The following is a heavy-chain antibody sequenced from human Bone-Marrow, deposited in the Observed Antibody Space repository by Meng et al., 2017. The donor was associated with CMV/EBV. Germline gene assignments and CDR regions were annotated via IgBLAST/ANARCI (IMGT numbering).Heavy chain of an antibody. CDR3: ARERFDHGSGSYGYYYYGMDV. CDR2: TYYRSKWYN. CDR1: GDSVSSNSAA. D-gene: IGHD3-10*01. J-gene: IGHJ6*02. V-gene: IGHV6-1*01. Sequence: LSLTCAISGDSVSSNSAAWNWIRQSPSRGLEWLGRTYYRSKWYNDYAVSVKSRITINPDTSKNQFSLQLNSVTPEDTAVYYCARERFDHGSGSYGYYYYGMDVWGQGTTVTVSS.